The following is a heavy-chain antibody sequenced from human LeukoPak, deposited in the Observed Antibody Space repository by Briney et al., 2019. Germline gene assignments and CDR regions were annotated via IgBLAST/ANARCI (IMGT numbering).Heavy chain of an antibody. CDR2: ISHTGLT. CDR1: GGSFSDYY. V-gene: IGHV4-34*01. D-gene: IGHD1-1*01. J-gene: IGHJ5*02. Sequence: SETLSLTCAVYGGSFSDYYWTLIRQTPGKGLEWIGEISHTGLTGSNPSLKSRVTIFVDPSKKQFSQRMTSVTAADTGVYYCTRVPDITARPCDTWGPGTLVTVSS. CDR3: TRVPDITARPCDT.